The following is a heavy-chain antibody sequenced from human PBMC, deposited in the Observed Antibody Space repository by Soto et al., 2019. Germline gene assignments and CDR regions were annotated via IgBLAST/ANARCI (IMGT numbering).Heavy chain of an antibody. CDR1: GGSFSGYY. CDR2: INHSGRT. D-gene: IGHD5-18*01. Sequence: QVQLQQWGAGLLKPSETLSLTCAVYGGSFSGYYWSWIRQPPGKGLEWIGEINHSGRTNYNPSLKSRLTISVDTSKNQFSLKLSSVTAADTAVYYCARSRYGLNYYYYYGMDVWGQGTTVTVSS. V-gene: IGHV4-34*01. CDR3: ARSRYGLNYYYYYGMDV. J-gene: IGHJ6*02.